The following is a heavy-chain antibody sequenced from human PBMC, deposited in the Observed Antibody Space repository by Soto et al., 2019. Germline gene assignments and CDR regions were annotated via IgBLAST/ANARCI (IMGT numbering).Heavy chain of an antibody. CDR2: IGGSGGST. Sequence: EVQLLESGGGLVQPGGSLRLSCAASGFTFSSYAMSWVRQAPGKGLEWVSAIGGSGGSTYYADSVKGRFTISRDNSKNTLYLQMNSLRAEETAVYYCAKSIVVVPQLLTHWGQGTLVTVSS. CDR1: GFTFSSYA. D-gene: IGHD2-2*01. V-gene: IGHV3-23*01. J-gene: IGHJ4*02. CDR3: AKSIVVVPQLLTH.